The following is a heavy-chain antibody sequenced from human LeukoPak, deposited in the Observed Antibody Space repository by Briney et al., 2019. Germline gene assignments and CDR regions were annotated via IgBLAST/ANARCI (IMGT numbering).Heavy chain of an antibody. CDR2: VYYSGNT. Sequence: SETLSLTCTVSGGFISGFYWNWIRQPPGKGLEWIGYVYYSGNTNYIPSLKSRVTISLDTSKNQFPLKLRSVTAADTAVYYCARDTRDAFDIWGQGTMVTVSS. J-gene: IGHJ3*02. CDR1: GGFISGFY. CDR3: ARDTRDAFDI. V-gene: IGHV4-59*01.